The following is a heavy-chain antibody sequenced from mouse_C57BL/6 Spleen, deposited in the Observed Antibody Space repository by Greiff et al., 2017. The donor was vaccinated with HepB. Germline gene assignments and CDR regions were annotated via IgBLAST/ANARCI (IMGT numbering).Heavy chain of an antibody. J-gene: IGHJ4*01. Sequence: DVHLVESEGGLVQPGSSMKLSCTASGFTFSDYYMAWVRQVPEKGLEWVANINYDGSSTYYLDSLKSRFIISRDNAKNILYLQMSSLKSEDTATYYCARGERGYAMDYWGQGTSVTVSP. CDR1: GFTFSDYY. CDR3: ARGERGYAMDY. V-gene: IGHV5-16*01. CDR2: INYDGSST.